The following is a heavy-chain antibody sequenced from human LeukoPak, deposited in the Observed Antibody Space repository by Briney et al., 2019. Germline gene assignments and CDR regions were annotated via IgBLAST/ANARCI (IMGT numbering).Heavy chain of an antibody. D-gene: IGHD2-2*01. CDR1: VFTFSSYG. CDR3: AKGGRGTYCSSTSCYSALGFDY. V-gene: IGHV3-30*18. Sequence: PLGSLRVSCAAPVFTFSSYGMHCVCQALRKGLEWGSVISYVGSNKYYADSVKGRFTISRDNAKNTLYLQMNSLRAEDTAVYYCAKGGRGTYCSSTSCYSALGFDYWGQGTLVTVSS. CDR2: ISYVGSNK. J-gene: IGHJ4*02.